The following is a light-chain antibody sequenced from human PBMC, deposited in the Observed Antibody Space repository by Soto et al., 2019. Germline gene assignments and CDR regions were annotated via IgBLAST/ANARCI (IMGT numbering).Light chain of an antibody. V-gene: IGKV3-20*01. Sequence: EIVLTQSPGTLSLSPGERATLSCRASQSVSSSYLAWYQQKPGQAPRLLIYGASSRATGNPDRFSGSGSGTDFNLTISRLEPEDVAVYYCQQYGSSPPGITFGQGTRLEIK. CDR1: QSVSSSY. CDR3: QQYGSSPPGIT. CDR2: GAS. J-gene: IGKJ5*01.